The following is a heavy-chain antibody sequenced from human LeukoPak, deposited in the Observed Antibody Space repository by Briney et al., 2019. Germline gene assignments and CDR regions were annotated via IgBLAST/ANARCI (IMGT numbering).Heavy chain of an antibody. CDR2: ISSSSSYI. CDR3: ARVLESGYDWKGFDP. D-gene: IGHD5-12*01. Sequence: GGSLRLSCAASGFTFSSYSVNWVRQAPGKGLEWVSSISSSSSYIYYADSVKGRFTISRDNAKNSLYLQMNSLRAEDTAVYYCARVLESGYDWKGFDPWGQGTLVTVSS. CDR1: GFTFSSYS. J-gene: IGHJ5*02. V-gene: IGHV3-21*01.